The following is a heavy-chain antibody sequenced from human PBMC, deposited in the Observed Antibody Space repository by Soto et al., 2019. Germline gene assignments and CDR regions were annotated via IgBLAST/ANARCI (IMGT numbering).Heavy chain of an antibody. Sequence: GGSLRLSCAASGFTFSDYGLSWVRQAPGKGLEWVSSISGSRGSTTYYAGSVKGRFTISRDNSKNTLYLQMNRLRVEDTAVYYCAQDRGCSGSTCYQAYWGPGTVVTVAS. CDR2: ISGSRGSTT. D-gene: IGHD2-2*01. CDR3: AQDRGCSGSTCYQAY. J-gene: IGHJ4*02. V-gene: IGHV3-23*01. CDR1: GFTFSDYG.